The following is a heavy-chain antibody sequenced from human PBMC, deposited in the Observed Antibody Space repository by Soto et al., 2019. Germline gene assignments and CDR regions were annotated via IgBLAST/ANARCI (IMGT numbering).Heavy chain of an antibody. CDR2: IWYDGSDK. Sequence: QEQLVESGGGVVQPGRSLRLSCEASAFTFSDYGWHWVRQAPGKGLEWVAVIWYDGSDKYYTDSVKGRFTISRDNSKKTLYLHMNSLRADDTAVYYCARDWGGPTRSRCVAPDYWGQGTLVTVSS. CDR1: AFTFSDYG. V-gene: IGHV3-33*01. D-gene: IGHD2-21*01. CDR3: ARDWGGPTRSRCVAPDY. J-gene: IGHJ4*02.